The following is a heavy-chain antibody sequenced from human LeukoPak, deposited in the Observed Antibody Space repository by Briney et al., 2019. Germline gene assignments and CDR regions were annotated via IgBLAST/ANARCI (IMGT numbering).Heavy chain of an antibody. Sequence: GGSLRLSCAASGFTFSSYWMSWVRQAPGKGLEWVANIKQDGSEKYYVDSVKGRFTISRDNAKNSLYLQMNSLRAEDTAVYYCAREEKYYDFWSGYYWGTSDYWGQGTLVTVSS. CDR2: IKQDGSEK. CDR3: AREEKYYDFWSGYYWGTSDY. CDR1: GFTFSSYW. D-gene: IGHD3-3*01. V-gene: IGHV3-7*03. J-gene: IGHJ4*02.